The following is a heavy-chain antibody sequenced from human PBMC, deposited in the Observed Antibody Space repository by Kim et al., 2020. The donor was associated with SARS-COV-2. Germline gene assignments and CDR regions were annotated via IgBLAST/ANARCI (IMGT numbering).Heavy chain of an antibody. V-gene: IGHV3-30*18. CDR3: AKDGHDYGDYSYPPRVYYFDY. CDR1: GFTFSSYG. D-gene: IGHD4-17*01. J-gene: IGHJ4*02. Sequence: GGSLRLSCAASGFTFSSYGMHWVRQAPGKGLEWVAVISYDGSNKYYADSVKGRFTISRDNSKNTLYLQMNSLRAEDTAVYYCAKDGHDYGDYSYPPRVYYFDYWGQGTLVTVSS. CDR2: ISYDGSNK.